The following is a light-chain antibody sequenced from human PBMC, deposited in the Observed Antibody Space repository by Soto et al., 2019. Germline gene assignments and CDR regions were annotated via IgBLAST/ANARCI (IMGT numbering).Light chain of an antibody. CDR1: QSVSSSY. CDR3: QQYGTSGT. Sequence: IVLTQSAGTLSLCPGERATLSCRASQSVSSSYLAWYQQKPGQAPRLLIYGASSRATGIPDRFSGSGSGTDFTLTISRLEPEDFAVYYCQQYGTSGTFGQGTKVEIK. V-gene: IGKV3-20*01. J-gene: IGKJ1*01. CDR2: GAS.